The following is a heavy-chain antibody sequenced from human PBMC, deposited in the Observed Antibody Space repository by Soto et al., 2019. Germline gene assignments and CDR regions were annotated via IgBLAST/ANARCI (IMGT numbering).Heavy chain of an antibody. Sequence: QVQLVESGGGVVQPGRSLRLSCAASGFTFSSYGMHWVRQAPGKGLEWVAVISYDGSNKYYADSVKGRFTISRDNSKNTLYLQMISLRAADTAVYYCAKDQLSGARGVITYYYGMDVWGQRPTVPVSS. CDR3: AKDQLSGARGVITYYYGMDV. J-gene: IGHJ6*02. D-gene: IGHD3-10*01. V-gene: IGHV3-30*18. CDR1: GFTFSSYG. CDR2: ISYDGSNK.